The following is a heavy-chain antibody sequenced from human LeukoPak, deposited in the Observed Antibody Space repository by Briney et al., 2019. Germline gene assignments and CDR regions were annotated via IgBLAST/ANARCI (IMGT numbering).Heavy chain of an antibody. Sequence: SEILSLTCTVSGGSISSSSYYWGWIRQPPGKGLEWIGSIYYSGSTYYNPSLKSRVTISVDTSKNQFSLKLSSVTAADTAVYYCARDGDTAMVNWGQGTLVTVSS. D-gene: IGHD5-18*01. CDR1: GGSISSSSYY. V-gene: IGHV4-39*07. CDR2: IYYSGST. CDR3: ARDGDTAMVN. J-gene: IGHJ4*02.